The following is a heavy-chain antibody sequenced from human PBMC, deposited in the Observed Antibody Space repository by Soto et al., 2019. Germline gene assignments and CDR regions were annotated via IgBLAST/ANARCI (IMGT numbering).Heavy chain of an antibody. V-gene: IGHV4-4*02. CDR1: GASMSTTDW. CDR2: IYHSGTT. J-gene: IGHJ5*02. CDR3: ARGSTWQGRDWFDP. D-gene: IGHD6-13*01. Sequence: SETLSLTCAVSGASMSTTDWWSLVLQPPGKGLEWIVEIYHSGTTNYNPSLRSRVTFSVDTSKTLISLKLRSVTAADTAVYYCARGSTWQGRDWFDPWGQGTLVTVSS.